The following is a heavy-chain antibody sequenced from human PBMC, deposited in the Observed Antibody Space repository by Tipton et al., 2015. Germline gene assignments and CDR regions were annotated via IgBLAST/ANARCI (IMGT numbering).Heavy chain of an antibody. Sequence: TLSLTCDVSGVSISSRNWWSWVRQPPGKRLEWIGEMYYGGTTNYNPSLKSRVTMSLDKAKNQFSLRLISVTAADTAIYYCARGPARIGSGYADYWGQGIPVTVSS. D-gene: IGHD2-2*01. CDR1: GVSISSRNW. CDR2: MYYGGTT. V-gene: IGHV4-4*02. CDR3: ARGPARIGSGYADY. J-gene: IGHJ4*02.